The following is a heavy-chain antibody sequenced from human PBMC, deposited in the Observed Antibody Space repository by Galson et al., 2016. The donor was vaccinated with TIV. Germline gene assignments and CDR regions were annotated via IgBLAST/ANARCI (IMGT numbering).Heavy chain of an antibody. CDR3: ARGRGYCDTTSCYVDY. CDR2: IIESGRST. Sequence: SLRLSCAASGFTFSSYEMNWVRQAPGKGLEWVSYIIESGRSTYYADSVKGRSSISRDNAKNSLYLQMSSLRAEDTAVYYCARGRGYCDTTSCYVDYWGQGTLVTVSS. D-gene: IGHD2-2*01. V-gene: IGHV3-48*03. J-gene: IGHJ4*02. CDR1: GFTFSSYE.